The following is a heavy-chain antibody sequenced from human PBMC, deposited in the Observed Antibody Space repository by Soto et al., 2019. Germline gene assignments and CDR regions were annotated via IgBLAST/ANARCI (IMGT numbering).Heavy chain of an antibody. V-gene: IGHV4-39*01. CDR2: IHSSGAT. CDR1: GGSIRSGSYY. D-gene: IGHD4-17*01. CDR3: IRDYGDYLIDH. Sequence: NPSETLSLTCTVSGGSIRSGSYYWGWIRQPPEKGLEWIGTIHSSGATFYNPSLQSRVTISVDTSKNEFSLELSSVTAAETAVYYCIRDYGDYLIDHWGPGTLVTVSS. J-gene: IGHJ4*02.